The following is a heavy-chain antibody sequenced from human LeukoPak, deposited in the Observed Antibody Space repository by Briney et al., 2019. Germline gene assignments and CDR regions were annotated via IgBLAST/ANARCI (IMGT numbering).Heavy chain of an antibody. CDR3: ARAQSSSWYYFDY. Sequence: SETLSLTCTVSGYSISSGYYWGWIRQPPGKGLEWIGSIYHSGSTYYNPSLKSRVTISVDTSKNQFSLKLSSVTAADTAVYYCARAQSSSWYYFDYWGQGTLVTVSS. CDR2: IYHSGST. CDR1: GYSISSGYY. V-gene: IGHV4-38-2*02. J-gene: IGHJ4*02. D-gene: IGHD6-13*01.